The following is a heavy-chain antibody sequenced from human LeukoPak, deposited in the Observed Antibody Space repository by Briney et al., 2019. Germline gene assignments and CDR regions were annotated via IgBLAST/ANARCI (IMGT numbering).Heavy chain of an antibody. Sequence: PGGSLRLSCAASGFTFSSYGMHWVRQAPGKGLEWVAFIRYDGSNKYYADSVKGRFTISRDNSKNTLYLQMNSLRAEDTAVYYCAKGRGSGSYLEDYWGQGTLVTVSS. CDR1: GFTFSSYG. D-gene: IGHD3-10*01. J-gene: IGHJ4*02. CDR2: IRYDGSNK. V-gene: IGHV3-30*02. CDR3: AKGRGSGSYLEDY.